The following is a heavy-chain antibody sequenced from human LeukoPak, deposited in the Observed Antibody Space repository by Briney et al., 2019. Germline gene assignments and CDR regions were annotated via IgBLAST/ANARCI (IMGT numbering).Heavy chain of an antibody. CDR1: GGTFSSYA. J-gene: IGHJ4*02. CDR2: IIPIFGTA. CDR3: AREDSYGFYFDY. Sequence: GGSLRLSCAASGGTFSSYAISWVRQAPGQGLEWMGGIIPIFGTANYAQKFQGRVTITADESTSTAYMELSSLRSEDTAVYYCAREDSYGFYFDYWGQGTLVTVSS. D-gene: IGHD5-18*01. V-gene: IGHV1-69*01.